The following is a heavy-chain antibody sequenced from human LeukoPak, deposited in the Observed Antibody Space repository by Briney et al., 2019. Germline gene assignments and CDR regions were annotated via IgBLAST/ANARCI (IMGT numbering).Heavy chain of an antibody. V-gene: IGHV3-23*01. CDR1: GFTFSSYV. D-gene: IGHD3-16*01. Sequence: GGSLRLSCAASGFTFSSYVMSWVRQAPGKGLAWVSAISGSGGTYYADSVEGRFTISKDNSKNTMYLQSNSLKAEDTAVYYWAKGGGGWGTAFDIWGQGTMVTVSS. CDR2: ISGSGGT. J-gene: IGHJ3*02. CDR3: AKGGGGWGTAFDI.